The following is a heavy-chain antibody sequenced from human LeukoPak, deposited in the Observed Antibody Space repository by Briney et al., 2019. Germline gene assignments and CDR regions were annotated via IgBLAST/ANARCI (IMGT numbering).Heavy chain of an antibody. D-gene: IGHD6-13*01. V-gene: IGHV4-61*02. Sequence: PSQTLSLTCTVSGGSISSGSYYWSWIRQPAGKGLEWIGRIYTSGSTNYNPSLKSRVTISVDTSKNQFSLKLSSVTAADTAVYYCARRSSSNNFDPWGQGTLVTVSS. J-gene: IGHJ5*02. CDR1: GGSISSGSYY. CDR2: IYTSGST. CDR3: ARRSSSNNFDP.